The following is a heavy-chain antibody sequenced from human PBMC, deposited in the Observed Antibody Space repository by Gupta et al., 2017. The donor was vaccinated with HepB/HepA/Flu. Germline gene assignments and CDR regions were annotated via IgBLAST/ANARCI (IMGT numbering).Heavy chain of an antibody. CDR1: GYRFTSYG. CDR2: INPYNGNT. Sequence: QVQLVQSGPGVNKPGASVKVSCKASGYRFTSYGISWVRQAPGQGLEWMGWINPYNGNTKYVEKFRDRVTMTADISTDTVYMELMSLRSDDTAVYYCARDPQFDPWGQGTLVSVSS. V-gene: IGHV1-18*01. CDR3: ARDPQFDP. J-gene: IGHJ5*02.